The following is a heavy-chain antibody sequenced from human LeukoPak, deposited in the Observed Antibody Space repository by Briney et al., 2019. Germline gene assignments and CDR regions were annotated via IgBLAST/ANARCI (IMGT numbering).Heavy chain of an antibody. J-gene: IGHJ4*02. D-gene: IGHD6-13*01. CDR2: IKQDGSEK. V-gene: IGHV3-7*03. CDR1: GFSFSSYW. Sequence: GGSLRPSCATSGFSFSSYWMSWVRQAPGKGLEWLANIKQDGSEKYYVDSVKGRFTISRDNAKNSLYLQMNSLRAEDTAVYYCARDLSSSWTTPGFDYWGQGTLATVSS. CDR3: ARDLSSSWTTPGFDY.